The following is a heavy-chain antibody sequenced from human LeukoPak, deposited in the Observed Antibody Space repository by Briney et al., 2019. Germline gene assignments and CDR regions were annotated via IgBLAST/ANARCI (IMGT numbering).Heavy chain of an antibody. D-gene: IGHD2-21*02. CDR2: IKSKTDGGTT. J-gene: IGHJ4*02. CDR1: GGSISSYY. V-gene: IGHV3-15*07. Sequence: ETLSLTCTVSGGSISSYYWNWIRQPPGKGLEWVGRIKSKTDGGTTDYAAPVKGRFTISRHDSKNTLYLQMNSLKTEDTAVYYCTGPDFFDYWGQGTLVTVSS. CDR3: TGPDFFDY.